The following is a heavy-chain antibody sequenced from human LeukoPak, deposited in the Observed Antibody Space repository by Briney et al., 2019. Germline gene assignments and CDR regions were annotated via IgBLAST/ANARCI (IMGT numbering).Heavy chain of an antibody. CDR2: IYWDDDK. CDR1: GFSLSTSGVG. J-gene: IGHJ5*02. V-gene: IGHV2-5*02. Sequence: ESGPTPVKPTQTLTLTCTFSGFSLSTSGVGVGWIRQPPGKALEWLALIYWDDDKRYSPSLKSRLTITKDTSKNQVVLTMTNMDPVDTATYYCAHSHLLLWFGTNWFDPWGQGTLVTVSS. CDR3: AHSHLLLWFGTNWFDP. D-gene: IGHD3-10*01.